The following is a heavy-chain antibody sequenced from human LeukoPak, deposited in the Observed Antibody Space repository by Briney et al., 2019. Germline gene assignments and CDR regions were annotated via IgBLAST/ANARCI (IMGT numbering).Heavy chain of an antibody. CDR3: ASSGSYRFDY. CDR2: ISGSGGST. V-gene: IGHV3-23*01. D-gene: IGHD1-26*01. J-gene: IGHJ4*02. CDR1: GFTFSSYA. Sequence: GGSLRLSCAASGFTFSSYAMSWVRQAPGKGLEWVSAISGSGGSTYYADSVKGRFTISRDNSKNSLYLQMNSLRDEDTAVYYCASSGSYRFDYWGQGTLVTVSS.